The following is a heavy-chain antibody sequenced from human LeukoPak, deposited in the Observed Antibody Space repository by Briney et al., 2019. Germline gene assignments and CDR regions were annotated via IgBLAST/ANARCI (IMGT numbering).Heavy chain of an antibody. CDR2: INHSGST. V-gene: IGHV4-34*01. Sequence: PSETLSLTCAVYGGSFSGYYWSWIRQPPGKGLEWIGEINHSGSTNYNPSLKSRVTISVDTSKNQFYLKLSSVTAADTAVYYCAREYSSSPDYWGQGTLVTVSS. CDR1: GGSFSGYY. D-gene: IGHD6-6*01. J-gene: IGHJ4*02. CDR3: AREYSSSPDY.